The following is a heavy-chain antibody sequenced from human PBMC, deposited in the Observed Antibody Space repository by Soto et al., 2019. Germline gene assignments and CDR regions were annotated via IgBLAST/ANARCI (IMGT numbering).Heavy chain of an antibody. J-gene: IGHJ4*02. Sequence: PSETLSLTCTVSGGSISSYYWSWIRQPPGKGLEWIGYIYYSGSTNCNPSLKSRVTISVDTSKNQFSLKLSSVTAADTAVYYCARAITIFGVGPPAPHFDYWGQGTLVTVSS. V-gene: IGHV4-59*01. D-gene: IGHD3-3*01. CDR2: IYYSGST. CDR3: ARAITIFGVGPPAPHFDY. CDR1: GGSISSYY.